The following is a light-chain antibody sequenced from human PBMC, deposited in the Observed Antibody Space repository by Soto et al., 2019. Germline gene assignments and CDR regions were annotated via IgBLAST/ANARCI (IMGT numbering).Light chain of an antibody. CDR1: QSVTSN. CDR2: VAS. CDR3: QQYKNWPYT. V-gene: IGKV3-15*01. J-gene: IGKJ2*01. Sequence: EIVMTQSPATLSVSPGERATLSCRASQSVTSNLAWYQQKPGQAPRLLIYVASTRATGIPARFSGSGSGTEFTLTISSLESEDWAVDYCQQYKNWPYTFGQGTKLEIK.